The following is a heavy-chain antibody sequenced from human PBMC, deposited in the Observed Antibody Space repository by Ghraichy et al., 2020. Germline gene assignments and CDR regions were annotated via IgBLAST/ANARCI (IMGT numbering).Heavy chain of an antibody. CDR3: AGRRILTGYSYGMDV. CDR1: GYTFTSYG. V-gene: IGHV1-18*04. Sequence: ASVKVSCKASGYTFTSYGISWVRQAPGQGLEWMGWISAYNGNTNYAQKLQGRVTMTTDTSTSTAYMELRSLRSDDTAVYYCAGRRILTGYSYGMDVWGQGTTVTVSS. CDR2: ISAYNGNT. D-gene: IGHD3-9*01. J-gene: IGHJ6*02.